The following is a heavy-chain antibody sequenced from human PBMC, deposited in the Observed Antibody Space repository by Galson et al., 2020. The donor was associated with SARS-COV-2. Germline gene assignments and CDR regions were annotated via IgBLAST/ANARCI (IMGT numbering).Heavy chain of an antibody. V-gene: IGHV4-4*02. CDR3: AKLETTLVFYALDV. Sequence: SETLSLTCAVSGGSINSANWWSWVRQPPGKGLEWIGEIYHSGSANYNPSLRSRVTIGVDKSKNQFSLRLTSVTAADTAVYYCAKLETTLVFYALDVWGQGTVVTVS. CDR2: IYHSGSA. J-gene: IGHJ3*01. CDR1: GGSINSANW. D-gene: IGHD3-10*01.